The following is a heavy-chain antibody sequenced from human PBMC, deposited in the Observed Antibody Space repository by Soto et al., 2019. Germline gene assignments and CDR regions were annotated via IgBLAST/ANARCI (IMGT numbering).Heavy chain of an antibody. CDR2: IYYSGST. CDR1: GGSISSSSYY. V-gene: IGHV4-39*01. CDR3: ARQEGGSSWYYYYGMDV. J-gene: IGHJ6*02. Sequence: SETPSLTCTVSGGSISSSSYYWGWIRQPPGKGLEWIGSIYYSGSTYYNPPLKSRVTISVDTSKNQFSLKLSSVTAADTAVYYCARQEGGSSWYYYYGMDVWGQGTTVTVSS. D-gene: IGHD6-13*01.